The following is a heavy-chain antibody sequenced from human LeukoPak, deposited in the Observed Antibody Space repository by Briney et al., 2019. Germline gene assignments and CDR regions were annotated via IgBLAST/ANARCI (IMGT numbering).Heavy chain of an antibody. CDR1: GFTFTNHP. CDR2: ISPSGDRT. D-gene: IGHD3/OR15-3a*01. Sequence: GGSLRLSCAASGFTFTNHPMHWVRQTSGRRLEYVSAISPSGDRTWYADSVKGRFTISRDNSKNTMYLQMGSLRPEDMGVYYCARAFRPASDPHDFYDFWGRGTTVTVSS. CDR3: ARAFRPASDPHDFYDF. V-gene: IGHV3-64*02. J-gene: IGHJ3*01.